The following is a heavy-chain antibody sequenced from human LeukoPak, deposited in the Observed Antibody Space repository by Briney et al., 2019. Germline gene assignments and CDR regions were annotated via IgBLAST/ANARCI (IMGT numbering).Heavy chain of an antibody. CDR1: GYTFTSYD. CDR3: ARSDFRAWNAFDI. CDR2: MKPNSGNT. J-gene: IGHJ3*02. V-gene: IGHV1-8*03. Sequence: ASVKVSCEASGYTFTSYDINWVRQTTGQGLEWMGWMKPNSGNTGYAQKFQGRVTITTDTSINTAYMELSSLRSEDTAVYYCARSDFRAWNAFDIWGQGTMVTVSS. D-gene: IGHD3/OR15-3a*01.